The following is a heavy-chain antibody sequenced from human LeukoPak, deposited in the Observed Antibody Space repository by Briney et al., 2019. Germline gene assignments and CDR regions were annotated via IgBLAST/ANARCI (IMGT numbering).Heavy chain of an antibody. V-gene: IGHV1-2*02. D-gene: IGHD3-10*01. CDR2: INPNGGGA. J-gene: IGHJ2*01. CDR3: ARDFFGSGSFFDL. CDR1: GGTFSSYA. Sequence: ASVRVSCKASGGTFSSYAISWVRQAPGQGLEWMGWINPNGGGANYAQKFQGRVTMTSDTSISTAYMELSGLRSDDTAVFYCARDFFGSGSFFDLWGRGTLVTVSS.